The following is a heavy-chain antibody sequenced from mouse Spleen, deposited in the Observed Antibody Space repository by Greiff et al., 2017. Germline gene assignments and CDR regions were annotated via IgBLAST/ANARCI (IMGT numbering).Heavy chain of an antibody. V-gene: IGHV1-26*01. D-gene: IGHD2-14*01. Sequence: VQLQQSGPELVKPGASVKISCKASGYTFTDYYMNWVKQSHGKSLEWIGDINPNNGGTSYNQKFKGKATMTVDKSSSTAYMELARLTSEDSAIYYCARYYRYDDGYAMDYWGQGTSVTVSS. CDR2: INPNNGGT. J-gene: IGHJ4*01. CDR1: GYTFTDYY. CDR3: ARYYRYDDGYAMDY.